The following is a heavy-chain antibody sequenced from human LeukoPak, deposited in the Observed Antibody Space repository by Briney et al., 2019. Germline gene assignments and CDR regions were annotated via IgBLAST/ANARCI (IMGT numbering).Heavy chain of an antibody. Sequence: SETLSLTCNVSGGSIGSYYWTWIRQPAGKGLDWIGRIYFTGNTDYNPSLRSRVTMSVDTSNNVFSLKLRSVTAADTAIYYCARGHPGGWYFFDHWGQGTLVSVSS. V-gene: IGHV4-4*07. CDR3: ARGHPGGWYFFDH. CDR1: GGSIGSYY. CDR2: IYFTGNT. D-gene: IGHD6-19*01. J-gene: IGHJ4*02.